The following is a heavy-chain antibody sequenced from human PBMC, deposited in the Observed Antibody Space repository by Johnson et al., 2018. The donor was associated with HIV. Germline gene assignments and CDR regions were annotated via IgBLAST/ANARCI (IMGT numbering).Heavy chain of an antibody. CDR1: GFTFSSYG. CDR2: ISYDGSNK. V-gene: IGHV3-30*18. Sequence: QVQLVESGGGVVQPGRSLRLSCAASGFTFSSYGMHWVRQAPGKGLEWVAVISYDGSNKYYADSVKGRFIISRDNSKNTLYLQMNSLRAEDTAVYYCAKLGAVASYAFDIWGQGTMVTVSS. CDR3: AKLGAVASYAFDI. D-gene: IGHD6-19*01. J-gene: IGHJ3*02.